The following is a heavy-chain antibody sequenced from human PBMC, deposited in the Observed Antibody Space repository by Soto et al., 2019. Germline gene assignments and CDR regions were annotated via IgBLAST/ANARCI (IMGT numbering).Heavy chain of an antibody. CDR2: INPSGGST. Sequence: ASVKVSCKASGYTFTSYYMHWVRRAPGQGLEWMGIINPSGGSTSYAQKFQGRVTMTEDTSTDTAYMELSSLRSEDTAVYYCATVLPDYYDSSGYPGSYFDYWGQGTLVTVSS. CDR1: GYTFTSYY. J-gene: IGHJ4*02. CDR3: ATVLPDYYDSSGYPGSYFDY. D-gene: IGHD3-22*01. V-gene: IGHV1-46*01.